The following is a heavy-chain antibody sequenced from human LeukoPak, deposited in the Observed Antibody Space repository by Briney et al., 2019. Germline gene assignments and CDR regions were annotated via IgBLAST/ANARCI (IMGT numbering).Heavy chain of an antibody. V-gene: IGHV3-23*01. Sequence: GGSLRLSCAASAFTVSSYAMSWVRQAPGKGLEWASGFSGSGGSTYYADSVQGRFTISRDNSKNTLYLQMNSLRAEDTAVYYCAKGKKGLWFGEFGYWGQGTLVTVSS. J-gene: IGHJ4*02. CDR3: AKGKKGLWFGEFGY. CDR1: AFTVSSYA. D-gene: IGHD3-10*01. CDR2: FSGSGGST.